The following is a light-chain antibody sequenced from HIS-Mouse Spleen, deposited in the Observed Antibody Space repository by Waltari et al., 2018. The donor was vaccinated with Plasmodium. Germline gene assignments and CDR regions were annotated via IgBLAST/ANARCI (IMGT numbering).Light chain of an antibody. CDR2: EDS. CDR1: ALQKKY. V-gene: IGLV3-10*01. J-gene: IGLJ3*02. Sequence: SYELTQPPSVSVSSGQTARITCSGDALQKKYAYWYQQKSGQAPVLVIYEDSKRPSGIPERFAGSSSGTMATLTISGAQVEDEADYYSNSTDSSGNHRVFGGGTKLTVL. CDR3: NSTDSSGNHRV.